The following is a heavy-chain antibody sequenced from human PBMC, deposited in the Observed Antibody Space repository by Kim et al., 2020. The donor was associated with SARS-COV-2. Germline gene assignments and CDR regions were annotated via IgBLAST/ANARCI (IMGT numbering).Heavy chain of an antibody. CDR2: PDSGGT. J-gene: IGHJ4*02. V-gene: IGHV1-2*02. Sequence: PDSGGTNCAQKFQGRVTMTRDTSINTAYMELSSMRSDDTAMYYCSREDYWGQGTLVTVSS. CDR3: SREDY.